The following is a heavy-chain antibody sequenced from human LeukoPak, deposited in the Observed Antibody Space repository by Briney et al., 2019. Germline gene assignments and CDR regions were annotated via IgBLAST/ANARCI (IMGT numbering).Heavy chain of an antibody. CDR2: SYYSGST. CDR1: GGSISSGGYS. CDR3: ARVRLFCSSTSCSLYYFDY. V-gene: IGHV4-31*03. Sequence: SETLSLTCTVSGGSISSGGYSWSWIRQHPGKGLEWIGYSYYSGSTYYNPSLKSRVTISVDTSKNQFSLKLSSVTAADTAVYYCARVRLFCSSTSCSLYYFDYWGQGTLVTVSS. D-gene: IGHD2-2*01. J-gene: IGHJ4*02.